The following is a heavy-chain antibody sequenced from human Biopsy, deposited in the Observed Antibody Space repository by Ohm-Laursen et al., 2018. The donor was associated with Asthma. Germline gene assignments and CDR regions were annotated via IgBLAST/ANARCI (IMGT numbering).Heavy chain of an antibody. D-gene: IGHD6-6*01. J-gene: IGHJ2*01. CDR2: IYYRGRT. CDR3: ARAVSSSSYWYFDL. CDR1: GDAMSTSGSY. V-gene: IGHV4-39*02. Sequence: SETLSLTCIVSGDAMSTSGSYWGWIRQSPGKGLEWIGSIYYRGRTYYNPSLGSRVTISADTSKNPFSLKVTSVTAADTAVYYCARAVSSSSYWYFDLWGRGDLVTVSS.